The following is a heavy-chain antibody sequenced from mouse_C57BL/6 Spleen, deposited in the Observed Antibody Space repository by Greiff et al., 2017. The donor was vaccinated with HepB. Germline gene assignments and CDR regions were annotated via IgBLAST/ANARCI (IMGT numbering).Heavy chain of an antibody. CDR1: GFTFSDYG. J-gene: IGHJ2*01. Sequence: DVMLVESGGGLVKPGGSLKLSCAASGFTFSDYGMHWVRQAPEKGLEWVAYISSGSSTIYYADTVKGRFTISRDNAKNTLFLQMTSLRSEDTAMYYCARPFYYDYPYYFDYWGQGTTLTVSS. CDR2: ISSGSSTI. D-gene: IGHD2-4*01. V-gene: IGHV5-17*01. CDR3: ARPFYYDYPYYFDY.